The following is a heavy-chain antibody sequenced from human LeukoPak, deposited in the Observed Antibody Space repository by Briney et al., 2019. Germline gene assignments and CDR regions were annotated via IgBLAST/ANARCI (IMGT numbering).Heavy chain of an antibody. V-gene: IGHV3-7*01. CDR1: GFTFSSYW. D-gene: IGHD6-13*01. J-gene: IGHJ4*02. CDR3: ATTVGIAAPAYFDY. CDR2: IKQDGSEE. Sequence: PGGSLRLSCAASGFTFSSYWMNWVRQAPGKGLEWVANIKQDGSEENYVDSVKGRFTISRDNAKNSLYLQMNSLRAEDTAVYYCATTVGIAAPAYFDYWGQGTLVTVSS.